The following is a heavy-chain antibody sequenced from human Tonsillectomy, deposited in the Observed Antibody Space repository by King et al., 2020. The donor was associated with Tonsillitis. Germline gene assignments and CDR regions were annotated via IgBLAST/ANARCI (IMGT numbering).Heavy chain of an antibody. D-gene: IGHD3-10*01. V-gene: IGHV3-23*04. J-gene: IGHJ6*02. CDR1: GFTFRSYA. CDR2: ISGSAGSI. CDR3: VKHGPRVISRVRAVISNYYGMDL. Sequence: VQLVESGGGLVQPGRSLRLSCAASGFTFRSYAMSWVRQAPGKGLEWVSTISGSAGSIFYAASVKGRFTISRDNSKNTLYLQMNSLRAEDTAVYYCVKHGPRVISRVRAVISNYYGMDLWGQGTTVTASS.